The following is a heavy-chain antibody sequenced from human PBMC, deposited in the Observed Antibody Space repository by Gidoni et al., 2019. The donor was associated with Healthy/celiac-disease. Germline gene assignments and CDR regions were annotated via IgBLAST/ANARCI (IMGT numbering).Heavy chain of an antibody. D-gene: IGHD3-22*01. CDR3: AKDGGYYDSSGYYSAEYFQH. CDR2: ISGSGGST. J-gene: IGHJ1*01. Sequence: EVQLLESGGGLVQPGGSLRLSCAASGFTFSSYAMSWVRQAPGKGLEWVSAISGSGGSTYYADSVKGRFTISRDNSKNTLYLQMNSLRAEDTAVYYCAKDGGYYDSSGYYSAEYFQHWGQGTLVTVSS. CDR1: GFTFSSYA. V-gene: IGHV3-23*01.